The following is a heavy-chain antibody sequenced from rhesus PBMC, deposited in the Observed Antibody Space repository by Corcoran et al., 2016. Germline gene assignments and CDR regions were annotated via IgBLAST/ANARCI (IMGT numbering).Heavy chain of an antibody. J-gene: IGHJ4*01. CDR3: ARDTVAAAGTV. D-gene: IGHD6-31*01. V-gene: IGHV4-122*02. CDR2: ITYSGST. Sequence: QVQLQESGPGLVKPSETLSLTCAVSGSFISSAYYWSLIRQPPGKGLEWIGYITYSGSTSYNPSLKSRVTISRDTSKNQFSLKLSSVTAADTAVYYCARDTVAAAGTVWGQGVLVTVSS. CDR1: GSFISSAYY.